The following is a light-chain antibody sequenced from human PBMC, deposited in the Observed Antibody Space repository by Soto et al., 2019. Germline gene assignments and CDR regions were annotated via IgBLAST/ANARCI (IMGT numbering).Light chain of an antibody. CDR3: QQYDKYST. V-gene: IGKV1-5*01. CDR1: QSISVS. CDR2: DAS. Sequence: IQMTQSPSTLSASVGDTVTITCRASQSISVSLAWYQQKPGKAPNLLIYDASTLPGGVPSRFSGSGSGTEFTLTVTSLQPEDFATYFCQQYDKYSTFGHGTKVDIK. J-gene: IGKJ1*01.